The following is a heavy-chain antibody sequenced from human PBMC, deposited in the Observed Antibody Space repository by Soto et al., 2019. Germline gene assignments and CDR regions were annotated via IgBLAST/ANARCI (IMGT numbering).Heavy chain of an antibody. CDR2: VNAGTGAT. Sequence: QVQLVQSGAEVKRPGASVKVSCKASGYTFTNIHWVRQAPGQRLEWMGWVNAGTGATRYSQKFQGRGTITRDTSANTAYLELNSLRSEDTAVSYCAKDSGYAENWGQGNLVTLSS. J-gene: IGHJ4*02. D-gene: IGHD5-12*01. V-gene: IGHV1-3*01. CDR3: AKDSGYAEN. CDR1: GYTFTN.